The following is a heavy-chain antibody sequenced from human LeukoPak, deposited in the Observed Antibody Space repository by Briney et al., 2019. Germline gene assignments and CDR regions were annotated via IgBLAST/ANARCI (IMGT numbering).Heavy chain of an antibody. V-gene: IGHV3-23*01. J-gene: IGHJ4*02. CDR2: ISTNGDRT. D-gene: IGHD3-16*01. Sequence: GGSLRLSCAASGLTFSNYAMTWVRQAPGKGLEWVSAISTNGDRTYYADSVKGRFTVSRDNFKNTLYLQMDSLRAEDTALYYCARKLWHRNDCWGQGTLVTVSS. CDR1: GLTFSNYA. CDR3: ARKLWHRNDC.